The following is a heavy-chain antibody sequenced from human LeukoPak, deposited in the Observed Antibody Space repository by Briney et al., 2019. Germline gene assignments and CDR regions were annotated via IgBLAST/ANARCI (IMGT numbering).Heavy chain of an antibody. Sequence: SETLSLTCAVYGGSFSGYYWSWIRQPPGKGLEWIGVINHSGSTNYNPSLKSRVTISVDTSKNQFSLKLSSVTAADTAVYYCASGESDYLGYYGMDVWGKGTTVTVSS. CDR1: GGSFSGYY. J-gene: IGHJ6*04. CDR2: INHSGST. CDR3: ASGESDYLGYYGMDV. V-gene: IGHV4-34*01. D-gene: IGHD4-17*01.